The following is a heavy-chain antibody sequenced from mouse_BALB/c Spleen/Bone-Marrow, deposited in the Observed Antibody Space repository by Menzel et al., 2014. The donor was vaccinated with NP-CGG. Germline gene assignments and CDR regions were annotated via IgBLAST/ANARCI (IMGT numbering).Heavy chain of an antibody. Sequence: LQQSGSELVRPGASVKLSCKASGYTFTSYWMHWVKQRPGQGLEWIGNIYPGSGRTNYDERFKSKATLTVDTSSSTAYMQHSSLTSEDSAVYFCTITTTASYAMDFLGQGTSVTVSS. V-gene: IGHV1S22*01. CDR3: TITTTASYAMDF. CDR1: GYTFTSYW. D-gene: IGHD1-1*01. CDR2: IYPGSGRT. J-gene: IGHJ4*01.